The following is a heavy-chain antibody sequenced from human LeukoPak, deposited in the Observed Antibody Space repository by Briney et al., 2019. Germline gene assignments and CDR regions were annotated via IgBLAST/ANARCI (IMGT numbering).Heavy chain of an antibody. Sequence: SESLSLTCTVSGGSISSGSYYWSWIRQPAGKGLEWIGRIYTSGSTNYNPSLKSRFTLSVYTSKNQFSLKLSSVTAADTAVYYCARVSDYGSGSYYYYYYMDVWGKGTTVTVSS. J-gene: IGHJ6*03. V-gene: IGHV4-61*02. CDR1: GGSISSGSYY. CDR2: IYTSGST. CDR3: ARVSDYGSGSYYYYYYMDV. D-gene: IGHD3-10*01.